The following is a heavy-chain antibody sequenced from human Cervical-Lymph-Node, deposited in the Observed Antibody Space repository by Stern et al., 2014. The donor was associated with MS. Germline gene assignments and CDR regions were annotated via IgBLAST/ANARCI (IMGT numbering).Heavy chain of an antibody. J-gene: IGHJ4*02. CDR1: DFSLSTTGVG. Sequence: QVTLRESGPPLVKPTQTLTLTCTFSDFSLSTTGVGVGWIRQPPGKALEWLALIYWDDDKRYSPSLKSRLTITKDTSKNQVVLTMTNMDPVDTATYYCAHTEGSRITRTGGFHYFDYWGQGTLVTVSS. CDR2: IYWDDDK. CDR3: AHTEGSRITRTGGFHYFDY. D-gene: IGHD1-7*01. V-gene: IGHV2-5*02.